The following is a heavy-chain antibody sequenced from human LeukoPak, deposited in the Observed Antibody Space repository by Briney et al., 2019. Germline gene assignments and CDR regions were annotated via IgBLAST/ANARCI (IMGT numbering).Heavy chain of an antibody. Sequence: PGGSLRLSCAASGFTFSSYAMSWVRQAPGKGLEWVSAISGSGGRTYYADSVKGRFTISRDNSRNTLYLQMNSLRAEDTAVYYCAKDRQWLAYYFDYWGQGTLVTVSS. CDR1: GFTFSSYA. CDR3: AKDRQWLAYYFDY. D-gene: IGHD6-19*01. CDR2: ISGSGGRT. V-gene: IGHV3-23*01. J-gene: IGHJ4*02.